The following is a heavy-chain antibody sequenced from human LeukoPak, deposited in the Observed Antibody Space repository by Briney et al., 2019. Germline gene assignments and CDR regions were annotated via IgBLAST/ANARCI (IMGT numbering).Heavy chain of an antibody. Sequence: ASVKVSCKASGYTFTSYGISWVRQAPGQGLEWMGWISAYNGNTNYAQKLQSRVTMTTDTSTSTAYMELRSLRSDDTAVYYCARDPIPQYYDFWSGKSYYYYGMDVWGQGTTVTVSS. CDR2: ISAYNGNT. CDR3: ARDPIPQYYDFWSGKSYYYYGMDV. CDR1: GYTFTSYG. D-gene: IGHD3-3*01. V-gene: IGHV1-18*01. J-gene: IGHJ6*02.